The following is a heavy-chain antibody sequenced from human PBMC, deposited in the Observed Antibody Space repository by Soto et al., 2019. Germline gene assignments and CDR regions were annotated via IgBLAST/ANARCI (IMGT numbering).Heavy chain of an antibody. V-gene: IGHV3-72*01. J-gene: IGHJ6*02. CDR2: SRNKGNSYIT. CDR3: ALNYYGLDV. Sequence: GGSLRLSCAASGFRFSDFHMDWVRQTPGKGLEWIGRSRNKGNSYITDYAASVRGRFTISRHDSQNSLFLQMNSLKTEDTAVYYCALNYYGLDVWGQGTTVTVSS. CDR1: GFRFSDFH.